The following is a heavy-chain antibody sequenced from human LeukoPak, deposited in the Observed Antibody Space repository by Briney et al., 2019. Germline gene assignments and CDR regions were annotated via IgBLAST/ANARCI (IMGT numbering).Heavy chain of an antibody. CDR1: GYTFTSYG. Sequence: GASAKVSCKASGYTFTSYGISWVRQAPGQGLEWMGWISAYNGNTNYAQKLQGRVTMTTDTSTSTAYMELRSLRSDDTAVYYCARSSTIPDRDYYYYYGMDVWGQGTTVTVSS. CDR2: ISAYNGNT. CDR3: ARSSTIPDRDYYYYYGMDV. J-gene: IGHJ6*02. D-gene: IGHD5/OR15-5a*01. V-gene: IGHV1-18*01.